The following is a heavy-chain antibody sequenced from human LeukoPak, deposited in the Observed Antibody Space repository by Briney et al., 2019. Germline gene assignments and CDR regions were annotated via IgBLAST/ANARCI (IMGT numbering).Heavy chain of an antibody. CDR1: GGSISSYY. J-gene: IGHJ3*02. Sequence: KPSETLSLTCTVSGGSISSYYWSWIRQPAGKGLEWIGRIYTSGSTNYNPSLKSRVTMSVDTSKNQFSLKLSSVTAADTAVYYCARDRREQQLSVDAFDIWGQGTMVTVSS. V-gene: IGHV4-4*07. CDR3: ARDRREQQLSVDAFDI. D-gene: IGHD6-13*01. CDR2: IYTSGST.